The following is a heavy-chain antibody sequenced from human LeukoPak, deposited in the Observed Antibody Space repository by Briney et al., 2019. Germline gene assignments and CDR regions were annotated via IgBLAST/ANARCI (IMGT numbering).Heavy chain of an antibody. V-gene: IGHV3-7*01. D-gene: IGHD2-15*01. Sequence: GGSLRLSCAASGFTFSSYWMSWVRQAPGKGREGVANIKQDGSEKYRVDSVKGRFTISRDNAKNSLYLQMNSLRAEDTAVYYCARDTDSEGYCSGGSCYPQNPFDYWGQGTLVTVSS. J-gene: IGHJ4*02. CDR1: GFTFSSYW. CDR3: ARDTDSEGYCSGGSCYPQNPFDY. CDR2: IKQDGSEK.